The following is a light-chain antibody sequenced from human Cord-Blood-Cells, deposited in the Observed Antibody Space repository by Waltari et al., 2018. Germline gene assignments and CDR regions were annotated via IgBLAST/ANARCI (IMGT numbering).Light chain of an antibody. CDR2: EGS. CDR1: SSDVGSYNL. V-gene: IGLV2-23*01. J-gene: IGLJ2*01. Sequence: QSALTQPASVSGSPGQSITIPCTGTSSDVGSYNLVSWYQQHPGKAPKLMIYEGSKRPSGVSNRFSGSKSGNTASLTISWLQAEYEADYYCCSYAGSSTYVVFGGGTKLTVL. CDR3: CSYAGSSTYVV.